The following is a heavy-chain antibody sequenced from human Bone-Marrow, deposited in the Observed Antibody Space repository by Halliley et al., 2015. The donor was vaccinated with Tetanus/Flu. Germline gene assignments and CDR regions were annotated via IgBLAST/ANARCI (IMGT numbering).Heavy chain of an antibody. V-gene: IGHV4-30-4*01. J-gene: IGHJ5*02. Sequence: RGNPYYTPSLKSRLTISIDTSKNQFSLNLKSLTAADTAVYFCARVPHEIDGAVVTALWFDPWGQGTQVTVS. CDR2: RGNP. CDR3: ARVPHEIDGAVVTALWFDP. D-gene: IGHD2-21*02.